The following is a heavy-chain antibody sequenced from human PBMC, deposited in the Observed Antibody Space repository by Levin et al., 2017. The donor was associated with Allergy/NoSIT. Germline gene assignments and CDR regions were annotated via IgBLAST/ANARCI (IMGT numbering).Heavy chain of an antibody. CDR1: GFTFSSYA. CDR3: AKERSVTMVRGVLFDY. D-gene: IGHD3-10*01. Sequence: RGESLKISCAASGFTFSSYAMTWVRQAPGKGLEWVSAISGSGDNTYYADSVKGRFTISRDNSQNTLYLQMNSLRAEDTAVYYCAKERSVTMVRGVLFDYWGQGTLVTVSS. J-gene: IGHJ4*02. V-gene: IGHV3-23*01. CDR2: ISGSGDNT.